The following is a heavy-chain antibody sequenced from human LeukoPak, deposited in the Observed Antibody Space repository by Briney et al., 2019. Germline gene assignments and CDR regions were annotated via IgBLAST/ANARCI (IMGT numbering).Heavy chain of an antibody. Sequence: SETLSLTCTVSGGSISSSSYYWGWIRQPPGKGLEWIGSIYYSGSTYYNPSLKGRVTISVDTSKNQFSLKLSSVTAADTAVYYCARTDSSGYWGQGTLVTVSS. CDR2: IYYSGST. V-gene: IGHV4-39*07. D-gene: IGHD6-25*01. CDR1: GGSISSSSYY. J-gene: IGHJ4*02. CDR3: ARTDSSGY.